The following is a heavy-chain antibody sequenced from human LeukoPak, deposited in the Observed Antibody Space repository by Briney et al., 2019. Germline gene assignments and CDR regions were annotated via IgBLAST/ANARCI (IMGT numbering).Heavy chain of an antibody. J-gene: IGHJ3*01. D-gene: IGHD3-16*01. V-gene: IGHV3-11*04. Sequence: GGSLRLSCAASGFTFSDHYMSWIRQAPGKGLDWLSYISSSGSSIKYAGSVKGRFTISRDNAQNSLYLHMNSLRADDTAVYYCAGRRWGIDAFDLWGQGTMVTVSS. CDR3: AGRRWGIDAFDL. CDR1: GFTFSDHY. CDR2: ISSSGSSI.